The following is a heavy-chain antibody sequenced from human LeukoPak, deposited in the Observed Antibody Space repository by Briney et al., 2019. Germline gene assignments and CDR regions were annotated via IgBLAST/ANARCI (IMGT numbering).Heavy chain of an antibody. CDR1: GYTFTSYA. D-gene: IGHD4-23*01. V-gene: IGHV1-18*01. Sequence: ASVKVSCKASGYTFTSYAMNWVRQAPGQGLEWMGWINPNSGGTNYAQKLQGRVTMTTDTSTSTAYMELRSLRSDDTAVYYCARDYGGNSGFYYYYYMDVWGKGTTVTVSS. J-gene: IGHJ6*03. CDR2: INPNSGGT. CDR3: ARDYGGNSGFYYYYYMDV.